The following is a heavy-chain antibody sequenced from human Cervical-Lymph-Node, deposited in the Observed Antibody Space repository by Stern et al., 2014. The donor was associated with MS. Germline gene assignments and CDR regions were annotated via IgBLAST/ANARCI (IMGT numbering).Heavy chain of an antibody. CDR1: GYTFSRYA. J-gene: IGHJ4*02. V-gene: IGHV7-4-1*02. CDR3: ARETDTSGYYFDH. D-gene: IGHD3-22*01. CDR2: INANTGNP. Sequence: VQLVESGSALRKPGASVNISCKASGYTFSRYAVNWLRQVPGQGLEWMGWINANTGNPTYARGLTGRFVFSLDTSVTTAYLQISSLKADDTAIYYCARETDTSGYYFDHWGQGVLVTVSS.